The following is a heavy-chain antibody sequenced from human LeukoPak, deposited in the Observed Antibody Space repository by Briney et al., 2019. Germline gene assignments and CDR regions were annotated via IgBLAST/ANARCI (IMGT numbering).Heavy chain of an antibody. Sequence: PSETLSLTCAVYGGSFSGHYWSWIRQPPGKGLEWIGEINHGGRTNYNPSLKSRVTISVDTSKKQFSLKMNSVTAADTAVYYCAANDFWSGFYKDWGQGTLVTVSS. V-gene: IGHV4-34*01. CDR2: INHGGRT. CDR3: AANDFWSGFYKD. J-gene: IGHJ4*02. CDR1: GGSFSGHY. D-gene: IGHD3-3*01.